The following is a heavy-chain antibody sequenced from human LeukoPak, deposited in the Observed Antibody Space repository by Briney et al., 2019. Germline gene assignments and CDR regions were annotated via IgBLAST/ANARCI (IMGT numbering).Heavy chain of an antibody. CDR3: AKASRGPGETY. J-gene: IGHJ4*02. CDR1: GFTFSSYW. D-gene: IGHD3-10*01. Sequence: GGSLRLSCAASGFTFSSYWMSWVRQAPGKGLEWVANIKQDGSEKQYVDSVKGRFTISRDNVKDSLYLQMNSLRVEDTAVYYCAKASRGPGETYWGQGTLVTVSS. CDR2: IKQDGSEK. V-gene: IGHV3-7*01.